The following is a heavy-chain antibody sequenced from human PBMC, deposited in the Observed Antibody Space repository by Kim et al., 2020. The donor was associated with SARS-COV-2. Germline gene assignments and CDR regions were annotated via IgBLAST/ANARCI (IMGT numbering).Heavy chain of an antibody. V-gene: IGHV3-74*01. J-gene: IGHJ6*01. CDR2: INSDGSST. Sequence: GGSLRLSCAASGFTFSSYWMHWVRQAPGKGLVWVSRINSDGSSTRYADSVKGRFTISRDNAKNTLYLQMNSLRAEDTAVYYCAREGGYSSSWPGDHGMDGWGEGGKVALSS. CDR1: GFTFSSYW. CDR3: AREGGYSSSWPGDHGMDG. D-gene: IGHD6-13*01.